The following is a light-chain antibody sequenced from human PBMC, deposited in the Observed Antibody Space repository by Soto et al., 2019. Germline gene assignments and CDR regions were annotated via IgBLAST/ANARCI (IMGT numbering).Light chain of an antibody. CDR3: SAYTSRSTLV. CDR1: SRDIGAYNL. Sequence: QSALTQPASVSGSPGQSITISCSGTSRDIGAYNLVSWYQQPPGKAPKLLIYEVRNRPSGISYRFSVSKSGTTASLTISRLLPEDEADYTCSAYTSRSTLVFGGGTKVTV. J-gene: IGLJ2*01. V-gene: IGLV2-14*01. CDR2: EVR.